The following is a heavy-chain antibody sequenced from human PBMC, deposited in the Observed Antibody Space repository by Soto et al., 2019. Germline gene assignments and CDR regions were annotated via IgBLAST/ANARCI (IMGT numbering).Heavy chain of an antibody. V-gene: IGHV4-4*07. CDR2: IFSSGST. CDR1: GGSINTFY. J-gene: IGHJ4*02. D-gene: IGHD5-12*01. Sequence: SETLSLTCTVSGGSINTFYWSWVRQPAGKGLEWIGRIFSSGSTSFNPSLESRVAMSVGTSKNHFSLNLSSVTAADMAVYYCAREGSYSAYNFAHGIQLWSFDFWGQGALVTVSS. CDR3: AREGSYSAYNFAHGIQLWSFDF.